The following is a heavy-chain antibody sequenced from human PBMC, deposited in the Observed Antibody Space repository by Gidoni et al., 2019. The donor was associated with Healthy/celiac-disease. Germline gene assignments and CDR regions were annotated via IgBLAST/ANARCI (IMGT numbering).Heavy chain of an antibody. CDR3: ARGPVVAARRSFDY. D-gene: IGHD6-6*01. Sequence: QVQLQQWGAGLLKPSETLSLTCAVYGGSFSGYYWSWIRQPPGKGLEWIGEINHSGSTNYNPSLKSRVTISVDTSKNQFSLKLSSVTAADTAVYYCARGPVVAARRSFDYWGQGTLVTVSS. CDR2: INHSGST. J-gene: IGHJ4*02. V-gene: IGHV4-34*01. CDR1: GGSFSGYY.